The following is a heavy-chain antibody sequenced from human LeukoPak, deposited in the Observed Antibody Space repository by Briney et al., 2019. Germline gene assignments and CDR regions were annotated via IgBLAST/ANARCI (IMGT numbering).Heavy chain of an antibody. V-gene: IGHV3-21*01. CDR1: GFTFSSYS. CDR2: ISTGSSYI. D-gene: IGHD6-6*01. Sequence: PGGSLRLSCAASGFTFSSYSMNWVRQAPGKGLEWVSSISTGSSYIYYADSVKGRFTISRDNAKNSLYLQMNSLRAEDTAVYYCTGRPIAATAYYFDYWGQGTLVTVSS. CDR3: TGRPIAATAYYFDY. J-gene: IGHJ4*02.